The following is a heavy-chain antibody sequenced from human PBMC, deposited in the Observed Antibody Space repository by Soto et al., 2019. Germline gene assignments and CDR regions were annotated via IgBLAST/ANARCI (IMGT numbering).Heavy chain of an antibody. CDR2: IYYSGST. CDR1: GGSISSYY. V-gene: IGHV4-59*08. D-gene: IGHD5-12*01. Sequence: SETLSLTCTFSGGSISSYYWSWIRQPPGKGLEWIGYIYYSGSTNYNPSLKSRVTISVDTSKNQFSLKLSSVTAADTAVYYCARWNIVATRFDPWGQGTLVTVSS. J-gene: IGHJ5*02. CDR3: ARWNIVATRFDP.